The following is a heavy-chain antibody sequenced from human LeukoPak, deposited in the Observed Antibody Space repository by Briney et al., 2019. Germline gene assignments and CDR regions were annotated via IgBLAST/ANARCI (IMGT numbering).Heavy chain of an antibody. V-gene: IGHV4-30-4*08. J-gene: IGHJ4*02. Sequence: SETLSLTCTVSGGSVTADNYFWSWTRQPPGEGLEWIGYIYYTAGSYYNPSLKSRVTMSIDASTNQFSLKLNSVTAADTAVYHCGRGLRYSESYVVEYWDLGTLVTVSS. CDR1: GGSVTADNYF. CDR3: GRGLRYSESYVVEY. CDR2: IYYTAGS. D-gene: IGHD5-12*01.